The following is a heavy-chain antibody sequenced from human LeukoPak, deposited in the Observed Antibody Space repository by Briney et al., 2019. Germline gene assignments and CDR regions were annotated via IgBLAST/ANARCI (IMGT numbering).Heavy chain of an antibody. V-gene: IGHV3-23*01. CDR2: ISVASNT. Sequence: GGSLRLSCAASGLAFSSYAMSWVRQAPGKGLEWVSTISVASNTFYADSVKGRFTISRDNSKNTLYLQMNSLRAEDTAVYYCAKDPVAGTTSHFFHYWGQGTPVTVSS. J-gene: IGHJ4*02. CDR3: AKDPVAGTTSHFFHY. CDR1: GLAFSSYA. D-gene: IGHD6-19*01.